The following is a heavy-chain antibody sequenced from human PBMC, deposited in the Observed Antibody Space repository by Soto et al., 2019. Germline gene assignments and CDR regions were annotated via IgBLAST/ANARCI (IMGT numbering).Heavy chain of an antibody. V-gene: IGHV3-23*04. CDR2: ISGSGGST. D-gene: IGHD3-22*01. J-gene: IGHJ4*02. CDR1: GFTFDDYA. Sequence: EVQLVESGGGLVQPGRSLRLSCAASGFTFDDYAMHWVRQAPGKGLEWVSGISGSGGSTYYADSVKGRFTISRDNSKNTLYLQMNSLRAEDTAVYYCAKGESYYYDSSGDYWGQGTLVTVSS. CDR3: AKGESYYYDSSGDY.